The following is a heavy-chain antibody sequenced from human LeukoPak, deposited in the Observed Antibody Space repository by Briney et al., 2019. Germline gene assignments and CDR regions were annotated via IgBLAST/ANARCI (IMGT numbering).Heavy chain of an antibody. CDR3: ARDRGAYCGGDCYLGFDY. Sequence: GGSLRLSCAASGFTFSSFAMNWVRQAPGKGLEWVSSIAGSSGYISYADSVKGRFTISRDNAKKSLYLQMTSLTAEDTAVYYCARDRGAYCGGDCYLGFDYWGRGTLVTVSS. CDR2: IAGSSGYI. CDR1: GFTFSSFA. V-gene: IGHV3-21*01. J-gene: IGHJ4*01. D-gene: IGHD2-21*02.